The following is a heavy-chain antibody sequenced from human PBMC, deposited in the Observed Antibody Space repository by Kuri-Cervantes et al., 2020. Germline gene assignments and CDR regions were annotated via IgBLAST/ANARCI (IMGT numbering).Heavy chain of an antibody. Sequence: GGSLRLSCAASGFTFSSSWMNWVRQSPGKGLEWVANIKPDGSEKYYVDSVKGRFTISRDNAKNSLYLQMNSLRAEDTAVYYCARDHIVVATYWYFDLWGRGTLVTVSS. J-gene: IGHJ2*01. CDR3: ARDHIVVATYWYFDL. V-gene: IGHV3-7*01. CDR1: GFTFSSSW. D-gene: IGHD2-21*01. CDR2: IKPDGSEK.